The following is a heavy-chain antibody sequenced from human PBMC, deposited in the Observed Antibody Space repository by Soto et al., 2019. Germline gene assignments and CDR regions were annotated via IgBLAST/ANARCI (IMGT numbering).Heavy chain of an antibody. CDR1: GFSLSTSEVV. CDR3: ARLTDLYIMFDF. D-gene: IGHD3-16*01. CDR2: IYWDDDK. J-gene: IGHJ4*02. V-gene: IGHV2-5*02. Sequence: ASGPTLVNPTQTLTLTCTFSGFSLSTSEVVVGWIRQPPGKALELLGIIYWDDDKRYSPLLNKRLTITKDTSKNQVVLTMTNMDSVDTGTYYCARLTDLYIMFDFWGQGTQVTVSS.